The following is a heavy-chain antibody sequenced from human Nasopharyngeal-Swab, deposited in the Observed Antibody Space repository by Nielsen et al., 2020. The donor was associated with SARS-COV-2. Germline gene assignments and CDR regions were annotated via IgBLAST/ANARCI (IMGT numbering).Heavy chain of an antibody. J-gene: IGHJ4*02. CDR2: ISTTGSSK. CDR1: GFTFSDYC. Sequence: GESLKISCAASGFTFSDYCMSWIRLAPGKGLEWVSHISTTGSSKYYADSLKGRFTISRDNDKNSLYLQMNSLRADDTAVYYCASGGYDFWSGYPSDYWGLGTLVTVSS. CDR3: ASGGYDFWSGYPSDY. D-gene: IGHD3-3*01. V-gene: IGHV3-11*04.